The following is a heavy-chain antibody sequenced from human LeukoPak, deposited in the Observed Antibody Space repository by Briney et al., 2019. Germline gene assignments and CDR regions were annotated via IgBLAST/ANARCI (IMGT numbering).Heavy chain of an antibody. J-gene: IGHJ3*01. V-gene: IGHV3-30-3*01. Sequence: PGGSLRLSCATSGFTFSRYAMHWVRQAPGKGLEWVALISYDANIGSNKYYADSVKGRFTISRDNAKNTLWLQMNSLRADDTAVYYCAGVRAGANRAFDVWGQGTVVAVSS. CDR2: ISYDANIGSNK. D-gene: IGHD4/OR15-4a*01. CDR3: AGVRAGANRAFDV. CDR1: GFTFSRYA.